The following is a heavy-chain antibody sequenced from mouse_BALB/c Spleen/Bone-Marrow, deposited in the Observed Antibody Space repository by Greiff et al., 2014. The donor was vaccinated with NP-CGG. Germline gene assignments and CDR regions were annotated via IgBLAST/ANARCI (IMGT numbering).Heavy chain of an antibody. V-gene: IGHV1S81*02. Sequence: QVQLQQSGAELVKPGASVKLSCKASGYTFPSYFIYWAKQRPGQGLEWIGEINPSNGVTNFNEKFKSKATLTVDKSSSTAYMQLRSLTSEDSVVDYCTGEGYTYGASWGQGTLVTVSA. CDR1: GYTFPSYF. CDR2: INPSNGVT. CDR3: TGEGYTYGAS. J-gene: IGHJ3*01. D-gene: IGHD2-14*01.